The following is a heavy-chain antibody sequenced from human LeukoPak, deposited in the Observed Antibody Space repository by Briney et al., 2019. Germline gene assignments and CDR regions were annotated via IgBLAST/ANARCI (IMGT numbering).Heavy chain of an antibody. D-gene: IGHD3-3*01. Sequence: ASVKVSCKASGYTFTSYDINWVRQATGQGLEWMGWMNPNSGNTGYAQKFQGRVTITRNTSISTAYMELSSLRSEDTAVYYCARGRARYDFWSGYPTGYYTDVWGKGTTVTVSS. CDR1: GYTFTSYD. V-gene: IGHV1-8*03. CDR3: ARGRARYDFWSGYPTGYYTDV. J-gene: IGHJ6*03. CDR2: MNPNSGNT.